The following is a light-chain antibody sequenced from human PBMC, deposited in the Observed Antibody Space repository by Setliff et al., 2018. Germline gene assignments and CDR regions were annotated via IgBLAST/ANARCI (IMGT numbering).Light chain of an antibody. CDR3: SSYADSNIFL. V-gene: IGLV2-8*01. J-gene: IGLJ1*01. CDR2: DVT. CDR1: SNDVWGHNY. Sequence: QSVLTQPPSASGSPGQPVTISCTGTSNDVWGHNYVSWYQQHPGKAPQLIIYDVTKRPSGVPDRFSGSKSGNTASLTVSGLQAEDEAEYYCSSYADSNIFLFGSGTKVTVL.